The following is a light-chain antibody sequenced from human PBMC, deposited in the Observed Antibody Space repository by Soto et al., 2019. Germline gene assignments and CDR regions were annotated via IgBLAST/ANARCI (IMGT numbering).Light chain of an antibody. J-gene: IGLJ1*01. CDR2: DVS. Sequence: SALTQPASVSGSPGQSIAISCTGSSSDVGGYKYVSWYQQHPGKAPKLMIYDVSNRPSGVSDRFSGSKSGNTASLTISGLQSEDEADYYCSSYTSSNSYVFGTGTKVTV. V-gene: IGLV2-14*03. CDR1: SSDVGGYKY. CDR3: SSYTSSNSYV.